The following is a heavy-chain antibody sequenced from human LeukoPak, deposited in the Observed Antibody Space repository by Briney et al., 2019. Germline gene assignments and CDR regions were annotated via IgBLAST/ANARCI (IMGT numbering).Heavy chain of an antibody. CDR3: ARDVEGGYPYYYYGLDV. D-gene: IGHD5-12*01. CDR1: GGSFSGYY. Sequence: PSETLSLTCAVYGGSFSGYYWSWIRQPPGKGLEWVAVIWYDGSKKYYADSVKGRFTISRDSSKNTLYLQMNSLRVEDTAVYYCARDVEGGYPYYYYGLDVWGQGTTVTVSS. J-gene: IGHJ6*02. CDR2: IWYDGSKK. V-gene: IGHV3-33*08.